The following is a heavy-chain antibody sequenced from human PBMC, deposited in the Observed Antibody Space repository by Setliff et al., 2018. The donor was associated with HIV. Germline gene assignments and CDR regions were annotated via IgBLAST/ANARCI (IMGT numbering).Heavy chain of an antibody. CDR3: ARCGAGEWHLYMDV. D-gene: IGHD3-16*01. Sequence: ASVKVSCKASGYSFTDYYMHWVQQAPGKGLEWMGRVDPEDGDIIYAQKFKGRVTFTADKSTSTVYMELSSLRSEDTAVYYCARCGAGEWHLYMDVWGKGTAVTVSS. J-gene: IGHJ6*03. CDR1: GYSFTDYY. CDR2: VDPEDGDI. V-gene: IGHV1-69-2*01.